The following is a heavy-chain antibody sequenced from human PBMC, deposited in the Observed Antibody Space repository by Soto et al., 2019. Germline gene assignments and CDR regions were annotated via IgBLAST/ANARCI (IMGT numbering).Heavy chain of an antibody. CDR3: ARPTVTRSNDAFDI. CDR2: IYYSGST. Sequence: PSETLSLTCTVSGGSISSYYWSWTRQPPGKGLEWIGYIYYSGSTNYNPSPKSRVTISVDTSKNQFSLKLSSVTAADTAVYYCARPTVTRSNDAFDIWGQGTMVTVSS. CDR1: GGSISSYY. D-gene: IGHD4-17*01. J-gene: IGHJ3*02. V-gene: IGHV4-59*01.